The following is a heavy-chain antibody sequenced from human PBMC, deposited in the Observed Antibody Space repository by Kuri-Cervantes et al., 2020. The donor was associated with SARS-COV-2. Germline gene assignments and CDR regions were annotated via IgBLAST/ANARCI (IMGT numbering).Heavy chain of an antibody. CDR2: INHSGST. D-gene: IGHD5-12*01. CDR1: GGSFSGYY. J-gene: IGHJ4*02. CDR3: ARVALSRPGYSGYDLDY. V-gene: IGHV4-34*01. Sequence: SQTLSLTCAVYGGSFSGYYWSWIRQPPGKGLEWIGEINHSGSTNYNPSLKSRVTISVDTSKNQFSLKLSSVTAADTAVYYCARVALSRPGYSGYDLDYWGQGTLVTVSS.